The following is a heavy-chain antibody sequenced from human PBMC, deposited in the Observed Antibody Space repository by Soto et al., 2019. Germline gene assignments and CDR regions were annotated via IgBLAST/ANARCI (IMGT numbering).Heavy chain of an antibody. Sequence: QVQLVQSGAEVKKPGSSVKVSCKASGGTFSSYTISWVRQAPGQGLEWMGRIIPILGIANYAQKFQGRVTITADKSTSTAYMELSSLRSEDTAVYYCARAGVVVQAAYYYYGMDVWGQGTTVTVS. V-gene: IGHV1-69*02. CDR3: ARAGVVVQAAYYYYGMDV. D-gene: IGHD2-2*01. CDR1: GGTFSSYT. J-gene: IGHJ6*02. CDR2: IIPILGIA.